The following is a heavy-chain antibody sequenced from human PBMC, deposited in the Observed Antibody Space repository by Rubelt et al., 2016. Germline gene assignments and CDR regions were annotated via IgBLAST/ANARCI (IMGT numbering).Heavy chain of an antibody. J-gene: IGHJ4*02. Sequence: EVQLVQSGAEVKKPGESLRISCKGSGYSFTSYWISWVRQMPGKGLEWKGRIDPSDSYTNYSPSFHGHVTISADKSISTAYLQWSSLKASDTAMYYCARHGDYGDYFDYWGQGTLVTVSS. CDR3: ARHGDYGDYFDY. D-gene: IGHD4-17*01. CDR1: GYSFTSYW. CDR2: IDPSDSYT. V-gene: IGHV5-10-1*03.